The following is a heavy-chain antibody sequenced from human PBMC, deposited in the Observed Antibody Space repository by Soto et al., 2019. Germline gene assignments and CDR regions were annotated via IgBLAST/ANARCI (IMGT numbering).Heavy chain of an antibody. D-gene: IGHD7-27*01. CDR1: GFSFSISP. CDR3: ARDPKTSGGQHWAFNYFDS. CDR2: ISYDGTNK. J-gene: IGHJ4*02. V-gene: IGHV3-30-3*01. Sequence: GGSLRLSCAASGFSFSISPMHWVRQAPGKGPEWVALISYDGTNKFYADSVKGRFTISRDNSKSTLYLQVDSLRPEDAAVYYCARDPKTSGGQHWAFNYFDSWGQGTLGTVS.